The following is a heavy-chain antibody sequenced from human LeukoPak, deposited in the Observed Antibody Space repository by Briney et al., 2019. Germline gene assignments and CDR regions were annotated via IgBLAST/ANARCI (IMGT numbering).Heavy chain of an antibody. CDR2: ISAYNGRT. Sequence: RASVKVSCKASGYTFTSYAIAWVRQAPGQGLEWMGWISAYNGRTNYAQKFRGRVTMTTDTSTNTGYMELRSLSFDDTAVYFCARDQLRYYGSNNYYSDMDFWGQGTTVTVSS. CDR3: ARDQLRYYGSNNYYSDMDF. D-gene: IGHD3-10*01. J-gene: IGHJ6*02. V-gene: IGHV1-18*01. CDR1: GYTFTSYA.